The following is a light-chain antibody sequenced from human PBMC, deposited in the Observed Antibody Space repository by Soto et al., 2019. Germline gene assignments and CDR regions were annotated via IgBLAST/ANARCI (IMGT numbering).Light chain of an antibody. CDR3: QQRSNWPLT. CDR1: QSVRSF. CDR2: DAS. Sequence: EIVLTQSPATLSLSPGERVTLSCRSSQSVRSFLAWYQQKPGQAPRLLIYDASNRATGIPARFSGSGSGTDFTLTISSLEPEDFAVYYCQQRSNWPLTFGGGTRLEIK. J-gene: IGKJ4*01. V-gene: IGKV3-11*01.